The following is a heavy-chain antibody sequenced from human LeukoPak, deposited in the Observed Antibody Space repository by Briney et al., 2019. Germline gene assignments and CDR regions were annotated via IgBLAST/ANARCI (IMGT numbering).Heavy chain of an antibody. CDR3: ARDLRGEWEPTPSDY. V-gene: IGHV3-7*01. CDR1: GFTFSIYW. D-gene: IGHD1-26*01. J-gene: IGHJ4*02. CDR2: IKQEGSEK. Sequence: GGSLRLSCAVSGFTFSIYWIRWVRQAPGKGLEWVANIKQEGSEKYYVDSVKGRFTISRDNAKNSLYVQMNSLRAEDTAVYYCARDLRGEWEPTPSDYWNQGTLVTVSS.